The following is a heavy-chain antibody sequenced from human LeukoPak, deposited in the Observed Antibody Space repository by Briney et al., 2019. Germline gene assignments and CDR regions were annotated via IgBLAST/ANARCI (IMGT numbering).Heavy chain of an antibody. V-gene: IGHV3-23*01. Sequence: GGSLRLSCAASGFTFSSFAMNWVRQAPGKGLEWVATITSGGDTYSADSVKGRFIISRDNYRNTLYLQMNSLRAEDTAIYFCGKDVPYGGDYWGQGTLVTVSS. CDR1: GFTFSSFA. CDR3: GKDVPYGGDY. J-gene: IGHJ4*02. CDR2: ITSGGDT. D-gene: IGHD3-10*01.